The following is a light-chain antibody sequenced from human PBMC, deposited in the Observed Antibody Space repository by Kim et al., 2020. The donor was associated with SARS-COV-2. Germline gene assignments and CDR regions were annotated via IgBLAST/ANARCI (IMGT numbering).Light chain of an antibody. V-gene: IGKV1-5*03. CDR3: QDYSTYSKT. CDR1: QNIGSR. CDR2: KAS. Sequence: AAVGDRVTITCRASQNIGSRLAWHQQKPGKAPKVVISKASNLESGVPTRFSGSGSGTEFTLTISSLQPDDFATYYCQDYSTYSKTFGQGTKVDIK. J-gene: IGKJ1*01.